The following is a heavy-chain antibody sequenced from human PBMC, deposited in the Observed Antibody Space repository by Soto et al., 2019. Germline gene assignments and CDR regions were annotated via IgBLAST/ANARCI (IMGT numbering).Heavy chain of an antibody. CDR2: ISPYNGNT. Sequence: QVPLVQSGAEVKKPGASVKVSCKASGYTFTSYGITWVRQAPGQGLEWLGWISPYNGNTNYAQKLQGRVTMTTDTSTSTAYMELRSLRSDDTAVYYCARGGLGYCSGGSCPKNWFDPWGQGNLVTVSS. D-gene: IGHD2-15*01. CDR3: ARGGLGYCSGGSCPKNWFDP. J-gene: IGHJ5*02. V-gene: IGHV1-18*01. CDR1: GYTFTSYG.